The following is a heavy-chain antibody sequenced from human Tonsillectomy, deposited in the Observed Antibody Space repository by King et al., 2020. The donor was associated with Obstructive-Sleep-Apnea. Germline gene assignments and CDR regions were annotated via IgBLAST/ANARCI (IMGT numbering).Heavy chain of an antibody. Sequence: HLVQSGAEVKKPGASVKVSCKASGYTFTCYYIHWVRQAPGQGLEWMGWMNPNSCGTNYPKKFQARVTMTRDTSISTAYMELSRLISDDTAVYYCATVAVSTATYFFDYWGQGTLVTVSS. D-gene: IGHD4-17*01. J-gene: IGHJ4*02. CDR3: ATVAVSTATYFFDY. CDR1: GYTFTCYY. V-gene: IGHV1-2*02. CDR2: MNPNSCGT.